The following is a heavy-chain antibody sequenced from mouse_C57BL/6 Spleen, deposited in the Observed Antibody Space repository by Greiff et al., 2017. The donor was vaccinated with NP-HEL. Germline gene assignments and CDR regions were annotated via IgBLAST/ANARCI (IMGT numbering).Heavy chain of an antibody. V-gene: IGHV1-85*01. Sequence: QVQLQQSGPELVKPGASVKLSCKASGYTFTSYDINWVKQRPGQGLEWIGWIYPRDGSTTYNEKFKGKATLTVDTSSSTAYMELHSLTSEDSAVYFCAREGSHYFDDWGQGTTLTVSS. CDR3: AREGSHYFDD. CDR2: IYPRDGST. CDR1: GYTFTSYD. J-gene: IGHJ2*01.